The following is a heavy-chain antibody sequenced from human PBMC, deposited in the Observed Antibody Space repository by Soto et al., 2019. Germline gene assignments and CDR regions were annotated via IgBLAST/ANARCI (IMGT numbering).Heavy chain of an antibody. CDR1: GGSISSYY. V-gene: IGHV4-59*01. J-gene: IGHJ4*02. Sequence: SETLSLTCTVSGGSISSYYWSWIRQPPGKGLEWIGYIYYSGSTNYNPSLKSRVTISVDTSKNQFSLKLSSVTAADTAVYYCARSHSDILTGYYMPFDYWGQGTLVTVSS. CDR2: IYYSGST. D-gene: IGHD3-9*01. CDR3: ARSHSDILTGYYMPFDY.